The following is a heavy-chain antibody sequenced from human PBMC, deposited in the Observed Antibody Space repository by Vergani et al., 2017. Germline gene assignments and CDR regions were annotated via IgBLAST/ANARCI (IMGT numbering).Heavy chain of an antibody. V-gene: IGHV3-53*02. J-gene: IGHJ6*03. CDR3: ARATGPSNYGQLVLYYYYMDV. CDR1: GFTVSSNY. CDR2: IYSGGST. Sequence: EVQLVETGGGLIQPGGSLRLSCAASGFTVSSNYMSWVRQAPGKGLEWVSVIYSGGSTYYADSVKGRFTISRDNSKNTLYLQMNSLRAEDTAVYYCARATGPSNYGQLVLYYYYMDVWGKXP. D-gene: IGHD6-6*01.